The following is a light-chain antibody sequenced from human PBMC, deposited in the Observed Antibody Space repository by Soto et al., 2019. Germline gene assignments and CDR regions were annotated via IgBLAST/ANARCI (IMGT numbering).Light chain of an antibody. CDR1: QSVSSK. V-gene: IGKV3-15*01. J-gene: IGKJ5*01. Sequence: PATLSVSPGERAALSCRASQSVSSKLAWYRQRPGQAPRLVIYDTSTRATGVPARFSGSGSGTELTLTISSLQSEDFGVYDCQQYNDWFSITFGQGTRLEIK. CDR3: QQYNDWFSIT. CDR2: DTS.